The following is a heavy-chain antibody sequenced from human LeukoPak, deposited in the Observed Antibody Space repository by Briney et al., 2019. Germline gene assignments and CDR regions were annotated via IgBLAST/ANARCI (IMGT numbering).Heavy chain of an antibody. CDR1: GGFVSNNY. CDR2: MYYTGST. CDR3: AREVMVYTIPLNYYYLDV. D-gene: IGHD2-8*01. Sequence: PSETLSLTCTVSGGFVSNNYWSWIRQSPGKRLEWIGCMYYTGSTNYNPSLESRVTISVDTSKKQLSLKLTSVTAADTAAYYCAREVMVYTIPLNYYYLDVWGRGTTVTVSS. V-gene: IGHV4-59*02. J-gene: IGHJ6*03.